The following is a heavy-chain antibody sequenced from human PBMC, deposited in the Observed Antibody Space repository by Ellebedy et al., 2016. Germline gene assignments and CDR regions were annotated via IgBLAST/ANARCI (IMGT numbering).Heavy chain of an antibody. V-gene: IGHV4-59*02. J-gene: IGHJ4*02. Sequence: SETLSLTCNVSGGSVSSDYWNWIRRPPGKGLEWIGYVFHTGTTNYNPSFNSRVTVTVDTSKNQFSLKLSSLTTADTAVYYCARDPWWQQLALFDYWGQGTLVTVSS. D-gene: IGHD6-13*01. CDR3: ARDPWWQQLALFDY. CDR2: VFHTGTT. CDR1: GGSVSSDY.